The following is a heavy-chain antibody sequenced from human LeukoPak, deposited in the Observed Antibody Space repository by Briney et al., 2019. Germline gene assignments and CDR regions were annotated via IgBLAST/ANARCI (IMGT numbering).Heavy chain of an antibody. Sequence: PSETLSLTCTVSGGSISSGDYYWSWSRQPPGKGLEWIGYIYYSGSTYYNPSLKSRVTISVDTSKNQFSLKLSSVTAADTAVYYCARAGLVVPAANFDYWGQGTLVTVSS. D-gene: IGHD2-2*01. CDR2: IYYSGST. J-gene: IGHJ4*02. CDR3: ARAGLVVPAANFDY. V-gene: IGHV4-30-4*01. CDR1: GGSISSGDYY.